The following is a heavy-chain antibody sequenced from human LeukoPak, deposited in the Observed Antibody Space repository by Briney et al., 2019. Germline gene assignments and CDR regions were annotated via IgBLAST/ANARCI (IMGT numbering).Heavy chain of an antibody. Sequence: GGSLRLSCAASGFTFSSYSMNWVRQAPGKGLEWVAYISSSSSTIYYADSEKGRFTISRDNAKNSLYLQMNSLRAEDTAVYYCARVGSYGDYGFDYWGQGTLVTVSS. CDR2: ISSSSSTI. J-gene: IGHJ4*02. CDR3: ARVGSYGDYGFDY. D-gene: IGHD4-17*01. V-gene: IGHV3-48*01. CDR1: GFTFSSYS.